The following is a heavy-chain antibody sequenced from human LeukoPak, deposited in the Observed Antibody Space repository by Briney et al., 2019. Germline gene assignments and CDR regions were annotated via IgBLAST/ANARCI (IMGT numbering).Heavy chain of an antibody. J-gene: IGHJ4*02. CDR2: ISSSGSTI. V-gene: IGHV3-48*01. Sequence: GGSLRLSCAASGFTFSSYSMNWVRQAPGKGLEWASYISSSGSTIYYADSVKGRFTISRDNSKNTLYLQMNSLRAEDTAVYYCAKSYYDFWSGYYQTFDYWGQGTLVTVSS. D-gene: IGHD3-3*01. CDR1: GFTFSSYS. CDR3: AKSYYDFWSGYYQTFDY.